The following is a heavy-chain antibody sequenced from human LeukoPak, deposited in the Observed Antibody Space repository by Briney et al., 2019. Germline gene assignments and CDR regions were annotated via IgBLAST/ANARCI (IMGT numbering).Heavy chain of an antibody. Sequence: SVKVSCKASGGTFSSYAISWVRQAPGQGLEWMGGIIPIFGTASYAQKFQGRVTITADKSTSTAYMELSSLRSEDTAVYYYARAGGYGDPNWFDPWGQGTLVTVSS. CDR1: GGTFSSYA. J-gene: IGHJ5*02. V-gene: IGHV1-69*06. CDR2: IIPIFGTA. CDR3: ARAGGYGDPNWFDP. D-gene: IGHD4-17*01.